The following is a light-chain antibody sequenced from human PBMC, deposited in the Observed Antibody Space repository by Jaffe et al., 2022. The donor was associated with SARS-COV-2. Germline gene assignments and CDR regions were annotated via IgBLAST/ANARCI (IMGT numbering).Light chain of an antibody. CDR2: WAS. Sequence: DVVMSQSPDSLAVSLGERATINCKSSQSVLFSSNNRNCLAWYQHKPGQPPKLLIFWASIRQSGVPDRFSGSESGTDFTLTISSLQAEDVAAYYCQQYCISPITFGRGTKLEIK. V-gene: IGKV4-1*01. J-gene: IGKJ2*01. CDR1: QSVLFSSNNRNC. CDR3: QQYCISPIT.